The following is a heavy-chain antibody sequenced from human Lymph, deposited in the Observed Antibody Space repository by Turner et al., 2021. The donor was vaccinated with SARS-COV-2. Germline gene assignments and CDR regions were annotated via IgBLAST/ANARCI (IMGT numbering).Heavy chain of an antibody. CDR1: GFTFDEYA. CDR3: AKGRRFGMDV. CDR2: ISWNSGSI. Sequence: EVQLVESGGGLVQPGRSLRLSCAASGFTFDEYAMLWVRQAPGKGLEWVSGISWNSGSIGYADSVKGRFTISRDNAKNSLYLQMNSLRAEDTALYYCAKGRRFGMDVWGQGTTVTVSS. V-gene: IGHV3-9*01. J-gene: IGHJ6*02.